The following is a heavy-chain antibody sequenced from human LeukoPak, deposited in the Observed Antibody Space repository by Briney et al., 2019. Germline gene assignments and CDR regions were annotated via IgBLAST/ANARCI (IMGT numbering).Heavy chain of an antibody. CDR1: GYTFTGYY. J-gene: IGHJ4*02. V-gene: IGHV1-2*02. D-gene: IGHD3-22*01. CDR2: INPNSGGT. CDR3: ARGGMGNYDSIMVYY. Sequence: ASVKVSCKASGYTFTGYYMHWVRQAPGQGLEWMGWINPNSGGTNYAQKFQGRVTMTRDTSISTAYMELSRLRSDDTAVYYCARGGMGNYDSIMVYYWGQGTLVTVSS.